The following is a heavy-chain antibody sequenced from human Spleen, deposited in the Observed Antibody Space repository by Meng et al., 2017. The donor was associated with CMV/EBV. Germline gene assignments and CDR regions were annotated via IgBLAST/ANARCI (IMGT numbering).Heavy chain of an antibody. Sequence: GESLKISCAASGFTFSSYAMSWVRQAPGKGLEWVSVIYSGGSSTYYADSVKGRFTISRDNSKNTLYLQMDSLRAEDTAVYYCAKGKWAARFGGGYYGMDVWGQGTTVTVSS. CDR3: AKGKWAARFGGGYYGMDV. CDR2: IYSGGSST. J-gene: IGHJ6*02. CDR1: GFTFSSYA. V-gene: IGHV3-23*03. D-gene: IGHD6-6*01.